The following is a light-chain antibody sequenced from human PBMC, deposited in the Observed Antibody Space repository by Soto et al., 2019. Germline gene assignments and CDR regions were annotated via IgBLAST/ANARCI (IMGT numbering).Light chain of an antibody. V-gene: IGLV2-14*01. CDR2: GVT. CDR3: NSLRVNHLYV. Sequence: QSVLTQPASVSGSPGQSLTISCTGTTSDIGFYDYVPWYQQYPGKAPKLLIYGVTIRPSGISNRFSGSKSGSTASLTISGLQAEDEADYYCNSLRVNHLYVFGSGTKVTVL. J-gene: IGLJ1*01. CDR1: TSDIGFYDY.